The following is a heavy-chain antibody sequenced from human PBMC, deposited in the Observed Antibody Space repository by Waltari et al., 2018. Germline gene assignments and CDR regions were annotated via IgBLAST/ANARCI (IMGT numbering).Heavy chain of an antibody. CDR2: IYHAGDT. Sequence: QVQLQESGPGLVKPSETLSLTCDVSVYSINSGYYWGWIRQSPGKGLEWIATIYHAGDTFYNPSLKSRVTISMDTSKNQFSLKLNSVTAADTAVYFCSRQVLGYCTSAACRRLESWGQGTLVTVSS. J-gene: IGHJ4*02. CDR1: VYSINSGYY. D-gene: IGHD2-2*03. CDR3: SRQVLGYCTSAACRRLES. V-gene: IGHV4-38-2*01.